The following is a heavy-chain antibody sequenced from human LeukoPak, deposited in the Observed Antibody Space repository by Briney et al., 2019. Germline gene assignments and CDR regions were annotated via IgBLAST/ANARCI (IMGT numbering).Heavy chain of an antibody. CDR1: GGSISSYY. CDR3: ARESGVNAGSYGY. Sequence: PSETLSLTCTVSGGSISSYYWTWIRQPAGEGLEWIGRIFTSGSTNHNPSLKSRATMSVDTSKNEFSLRLTSVTAADTAVYYCARESGVNAGSYGYWGQGTLVTVSS. J-gene: IGHJ4*02. D-gene: IGHD1-26*01. CDR2: IFTSGST. V-gene: IGHV4-4*07.